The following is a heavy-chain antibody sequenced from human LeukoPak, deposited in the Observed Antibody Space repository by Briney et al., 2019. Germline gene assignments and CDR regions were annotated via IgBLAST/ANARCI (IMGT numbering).Heavy chain of an antibody. D-gene: IGHD3-10*01. CDR2: IWYDGSNI. J-gene: IGHJ6*03. CDR3: AKEGDRGEALYYYYMDV. Sequence: GRSLRLSCAASGFMFSDYGTHWVRQAPGKGLEWVAAIWYDGSNIFYADSVKGRFTISRDNSKSALYLQMNSLRAEDTADYYCAKEGDRGEALYYYYMDVWGNGTTVTVSS. V-gene: IGHV3-33*06. CDR1: GFMFSDYG.